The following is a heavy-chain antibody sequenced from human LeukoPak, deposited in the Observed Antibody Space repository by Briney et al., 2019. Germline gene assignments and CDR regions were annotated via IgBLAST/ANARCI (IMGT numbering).Heavy chain of an antibody. CDR3: ASYHGYSSSWYLRY. Sequence: VKVSCKASGYTFTSYDINWVRQATGQGLEWMGWMNPNSGNTGYAQKFQGRVTITRNTSISTAYMELSSLRSEDTAVYYCASYHGYSSSWYLRYWGQGTLVTVSS. D-gene: IGHD6-13*01. CDR1: GYTFTSYD. CDR2: MNPNSGNT. V-gene: IGHV1-8*03. J-gene: IGHJ4*02.